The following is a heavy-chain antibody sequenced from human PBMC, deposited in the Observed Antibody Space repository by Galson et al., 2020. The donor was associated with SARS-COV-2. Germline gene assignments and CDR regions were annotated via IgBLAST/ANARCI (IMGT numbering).Heavy chain of an antibody. CDR3: ARDRGYYDSSSYYSSGGMDV. CDR2: INPSGGST. D-gene: IGHD3-22*01. V-gene: IGHV1-46*01. Sequence: ASVKVSCKASGYTFTSYYMHWVRQAPGQGLEWMGIINPSGGSTSYAQKFQGRVTMTRDTSTSTVYMELSSLRSEDTAVYYCARDRGYYDSSSYYSSGGMDVWGQGTTVTVSS. J-gene: IGHJ6*02. CDR1: GYTFTSYY.